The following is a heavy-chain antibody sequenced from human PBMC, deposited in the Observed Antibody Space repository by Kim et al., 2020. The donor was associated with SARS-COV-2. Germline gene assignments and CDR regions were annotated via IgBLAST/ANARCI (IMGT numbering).Heavy chain of an antibody. D-gene: IGHD3-10*01. V-gene: IGHV4-4*02. J-gene: IGHJ5*02. Sequence: SRVTISVDKSKNQFSLKLSSVTAADTAVYYCARGRGYYYGSGSYYNWFDPWGQGTLVTVSS. CDR3: ARGRGYYYGSGSYYNWFDP.